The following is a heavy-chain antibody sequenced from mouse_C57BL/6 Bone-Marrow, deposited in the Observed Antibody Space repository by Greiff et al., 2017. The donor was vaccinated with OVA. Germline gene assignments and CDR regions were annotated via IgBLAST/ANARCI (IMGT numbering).Heavy chain of an antibody. V-gene: IGHV14-4*01. Sequence: EVQLQQSGAELVRPGASVKLSCTASGFNIKDDYMHWVKQRPEQGLEWIGWIDPENGDTEYASKFQGKATITADTSSNTAYLQLSSLTSEDTAVYYCTTDDSPFAYWGQGTLVTVSA. CDR2: IDPENGDT. D-gene: IGHD2-4*01. J-gene: IGHJ3*01. CDR3: TTDDSPFAY. CDR1: GFNIKDDY.